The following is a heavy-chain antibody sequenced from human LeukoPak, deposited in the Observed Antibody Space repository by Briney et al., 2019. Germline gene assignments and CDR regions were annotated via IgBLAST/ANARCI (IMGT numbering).Heavy chain of an antibody. CDR2: ISSNGGST. D-gene: IGHD3-22*01. V-gene: IGHV3-64*01. CDR3: ARGDSGDSSGYYDAFDI. Sequence: GGSLRLSCAASGFTFSSYAMHWVRQAPGKGLEYVSAISSNGGSTYYANSVKGRFTISRDNSKNTLYLQMGSLRAEDMAVYYCARGDSGDSSGYYDAFDIWGQGTMVPVSS. J-gene: IGHJ3*02. CDR1: GFTFSSYA.